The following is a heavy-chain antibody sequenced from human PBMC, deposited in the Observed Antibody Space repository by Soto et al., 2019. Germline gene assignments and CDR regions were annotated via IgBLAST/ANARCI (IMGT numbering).Heavy chain of an antibody. D-gene: IGHD2-2*01. V-gene: IGHV1-69*02. Sequence: QVQLVQSGAELKKPGSSVKVYCEASGGSFTSYSFTWVRQAPGQGLEWMGRIIPIQGKANYALKFQDRVTITADRSTRTVYMELTSLRPEDTAVYFCAKSLLFVYHGYMDVWGKGTTVTVSS. J-gene: IGHJ6*03. CDR1: GGSFTSYS. CDR2: IIPIQGKA. CDR3: AKSLLFVYHGYMDV.